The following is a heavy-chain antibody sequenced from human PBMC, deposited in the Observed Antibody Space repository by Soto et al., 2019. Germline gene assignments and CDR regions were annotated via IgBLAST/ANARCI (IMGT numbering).Heavy chain of an antibody. V-gene: IGHV1-69*01. J-gene: IGHJ6*02. CDR2: IMPIVGTA. CDR1: GGTFSSYA. D-gene: IGHD3-10*01. Sequence: QVQLVQSGAEVKKPGSSVKVSCKASGGTFSSYAISRLRQAPGQGLEWMGGIMPIVGTANHAQKFQGRVTINADVSTRTAYMGLSSLRSEDTAVYYCARDGAVYYYYCGMDVWGQGTTVTVSS. CDR3: ARDGAVYYYYCGMDV.